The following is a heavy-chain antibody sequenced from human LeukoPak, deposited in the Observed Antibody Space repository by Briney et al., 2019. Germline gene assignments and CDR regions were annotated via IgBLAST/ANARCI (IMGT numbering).Heavy chain of an antibody. Sequence: SETLSLTCTVSGGSISTYHWNWIRQPPGKGLEWIASISYSGRTNYNPSLKSRVTISVDMSKNHFSLKLSSVTAADTAVYYCARLAVTFDSWGQGTLVTVSS. V-gene: IGHV4-59*08. CDR1: GGSISTYH. CDR3: ARLAVTFDS. J-gene: IGHJ4*02. D-gene: IGHD4-17*01. CDR2: ISYSGRT.